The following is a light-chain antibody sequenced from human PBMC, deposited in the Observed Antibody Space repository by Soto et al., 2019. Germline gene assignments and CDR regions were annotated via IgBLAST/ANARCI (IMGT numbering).Light chain of an antibody. Sequence: DIQMTQSPSSLSASVGDRVTITCRASQSINSYLNWYQQKPGKAPNLLIYAAYSLQSGVQSRFSGSGSGTDFTLTISSLQPEDFATYFCQESYSTPITFGQGTRLEIK. CDR2: AAY. J-gene: IGKJ5*01. CDR1: QSINSY. V-gene: IGKV1-39*01. CDR3: QESYSTPIT.